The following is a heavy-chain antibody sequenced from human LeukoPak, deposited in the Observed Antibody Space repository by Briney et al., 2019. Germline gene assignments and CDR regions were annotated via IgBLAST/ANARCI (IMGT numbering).Heavy chain of an antibody. CDR2: ISWNSGSI. CDR3: AKDFCYSSSWVGAFDI. J-gene: IGHJ3*02. CDR1: GFTFDDYA. Sequence: PGGSLRLSCAASGFTFDDYAMHWVRHAPGKGLEWVSGISWNSGSIGYADSVKGRFTISRDNAKNSLYLQMKSLRAEDTALYYCAKDFCYSSSWVGAFDIWGQGTMVTVSS. V-gene: IGHV3-9*01. D-gene: IGHD6-13*01.